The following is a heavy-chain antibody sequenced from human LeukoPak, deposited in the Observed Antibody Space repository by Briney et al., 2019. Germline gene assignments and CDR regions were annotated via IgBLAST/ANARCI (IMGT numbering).Heavy chain of an antibody. Sequence: GGSLRLSCSGYRFIFRDYAMNWVRQAPGKGREWVSFIRSKTHSGTTKYAASVKGRFTISRDDSKSIDFLHMNIRKTEDAVVYYSTRGCSACNGRIVMGVWGQGTTVIVSS. J-gene: IGHJ6*02. CDR2: IRSKTHSGTT. V-gene: IGHV3-49*04. CDR1: RFIFRDYA. D-gene: IGHD3-10*02. CDR3: TRGCSACNGRIVMGV.